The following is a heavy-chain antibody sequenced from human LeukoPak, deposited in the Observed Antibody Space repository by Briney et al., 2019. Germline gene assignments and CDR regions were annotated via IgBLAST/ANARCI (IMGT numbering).Heavy chain of an antibody. Sequence: GGSLRLSCAASGFTFSSYAMPWVRQAPGKGLEWVAVISYDGSNKYYADSVKGRFTISRDNSKNTLYLQMNSLRAEDTAVYYCARDRRLESCLDYWGQGTLVTVSS. V-gene: IGHV3-30-3*01. D-gene: IGHD3-16*01. CDR2: ISYDGSNK. CDR3: ARDRRLESCLDY. J-gene: IGHJ4*02. CDR1: GFTFSSYA.